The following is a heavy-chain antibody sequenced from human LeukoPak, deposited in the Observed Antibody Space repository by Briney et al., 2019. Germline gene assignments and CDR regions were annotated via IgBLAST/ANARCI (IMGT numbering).Heavy chain of an antibody. J-gene: IGHJ4*02. D-gene: IGHD3-16*01. CDR2: FDPEDGET. CDR3: ATSPRIMITFGGVWVDY. Sequence: GASVKVSCKVSGYTLTELSMHWVRQAPGKGLEWMGGFDPEDGETIYEQKFQGRVTMTEDTSTDTAYMELSSLRSEDTAVYYCATSPRIMITFGGVWVDYWGQGTLVTVSS. CDR1: GYTLTELS. V-gene: IGHV1-24*01.